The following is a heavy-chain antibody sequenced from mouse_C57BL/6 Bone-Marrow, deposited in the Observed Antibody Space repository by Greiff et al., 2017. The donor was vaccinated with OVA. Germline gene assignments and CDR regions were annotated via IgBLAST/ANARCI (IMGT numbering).Heavy chain of an antibody. J-gene: IGHJ1*03. Sequence: QVQLQQPGAELVMPGASVKLSCKASGYTFTSYWMHWVKQRPGQGLEWIGEIDPSDSYTNYNQKFKGKSTLTVDKSSSTAYMQLSSLTSEDSAVYYCARAFITTAFDVWGTGTTVTVSS. V-gene: IGHV1-69*01. CDR2: IDPSDSYT. CDR3: ARAFITTAFDV. CDR1: GYTFTSYW. D-gene: IGHD1-1*01.